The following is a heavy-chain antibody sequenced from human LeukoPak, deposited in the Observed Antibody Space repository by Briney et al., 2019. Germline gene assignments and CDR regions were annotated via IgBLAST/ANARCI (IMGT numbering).Heavy chain of an antibody. V-gene: IGHV4-59*01. D-gene: IGHD6-19*01. J-gene: IGHJ4*02. CDR3: AGLGEQWLASFDY. CDR1: GGSISSYY. CDR2: IYYSGST. Sequence: SETLSLTCTVSGGSISSYYWSWIRQPPGKGLEWIGYIYYSGSTSYNPSLKSRVTISVDTSKNQFSLKLSSVTAADTAVYYCAGLGEQWLASFDYWGRGTLVTVSS.